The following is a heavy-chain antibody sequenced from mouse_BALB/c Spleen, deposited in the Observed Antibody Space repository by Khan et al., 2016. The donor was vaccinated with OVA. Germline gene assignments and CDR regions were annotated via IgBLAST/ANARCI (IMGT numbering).Heavy chain of an antibody. V-gene: IGHV1S136*01. CDR3: GRSATDYYTVDC. D-gene: IGHD1-1*01. CDR1: GYTFTDYV. Sequence: VQLQQSGPELVQPGASVKMSCKTSGYTFTDYVMHWVKQKPGQGLEWIGYIYPYNDDTESTERFRGKATLTLDKSSTTAYMELNSLTSADSAVYYCGRSATDYYTVDCWGQGTSVTVSS. CDR2: IYPYNDDT. J-gene: IGHJ4*01.